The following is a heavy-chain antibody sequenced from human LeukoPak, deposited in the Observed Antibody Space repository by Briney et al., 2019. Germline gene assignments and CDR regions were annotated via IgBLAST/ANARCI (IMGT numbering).Heavy chain of an antibody. Sequence: PSETLSLTCAVDGGSVSGYYWSWIRQPPGKGLEWIGEINHSGSTNYNPSLKSRVTISVDTSKNQFSLKLSSVTAADTAVYYCATIGFWSGPIPTYYMDVWGKGTTVTVSS. CDR3: ATIGFWSGPIPTYYMDV. CDR1: GGSVSGYY. V-gene: IGHV4-34*01. CDR2: INHSGST. J-gene: IGHJ6*03. D-gene: IGHD3-3*01.